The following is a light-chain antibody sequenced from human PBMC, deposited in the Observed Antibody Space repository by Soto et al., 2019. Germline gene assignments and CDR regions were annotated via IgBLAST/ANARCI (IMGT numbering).Light chain of an antibody. CDR2: DAS. CDR3: QQYESLPLT. Sequence: DIHMTQAPSSLSASVVDRVTITCQASQDINKNLIWYQQKPGKAPKLLIYDASDLETGVPSRFSGSGSGTGFTFTISSLQPEDFATYYCQQYESLPLTFGQGTRLEIK. V-gene: IGKV1-33*01. J-gene: IGKJ5*01. CDR1: QDINKN.